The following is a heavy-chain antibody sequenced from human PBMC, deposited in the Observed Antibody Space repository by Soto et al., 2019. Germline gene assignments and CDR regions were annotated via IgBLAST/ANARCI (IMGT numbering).Heavy chain of an antibody. V-gene: IGHV4-30-4*01. CDR1: GGSISSGDYY. Sequence: QVQLQESCPGLVKPSQTLSLTCIVSGGSISSGDYYWSWIRQPPGKGLEWIGYISYNGNTYYNPSLKSRITISVDTSNNQFSLHLSSVTAADTAVYYCARKGPSPYYYYGLDVWGQGTTVTVSS. J-gene: IGHJ6*02. CDR3: ARKGPSPYYYYGLDV. CDR2: ISYNGNT.